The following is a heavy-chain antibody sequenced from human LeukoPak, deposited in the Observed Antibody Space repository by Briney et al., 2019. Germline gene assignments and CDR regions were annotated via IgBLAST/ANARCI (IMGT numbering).Heavy chain of an antibody. CDR2: VNPKSGAT. CDR3: ARAHEYGWFVP. J-gene: IGHJ5*02. CDR1: GYTFTDYY. Sequence: ASVKVSCKTSGYTFTDYYLHWLRQAPGQGLEWMGWVNPKSGATNYAQRFQGSVTMTWQTSISTGNMDLSSLRSDDTAVYYCARAHEYGWFVPWGQGTLVTVSS. V-gene: IGHV1-2*02. D-gene: IGHD4/OR15-4a*01.